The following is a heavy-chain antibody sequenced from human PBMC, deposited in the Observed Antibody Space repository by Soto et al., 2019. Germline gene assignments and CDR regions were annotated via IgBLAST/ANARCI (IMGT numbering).Heavy chain of an antibody. CDR2: TYYRSKWYS. J-gene: IGHJ4*02. CDR3: ARGPSPLAY. V-gene: IGHV6-1*01. Sequence: PSQTLSLTCAISGDSVSSNSAAWNWIRQSPSRGLEWLGRTYYRSKWYSYYAASVRGRITINADTSKNQFSLHLNSVTPQDTAVYYCARGPSPLAYWGRGTVVT. CDR1: GDSVSSNSAA. D-gene: IGHD6-6*01.